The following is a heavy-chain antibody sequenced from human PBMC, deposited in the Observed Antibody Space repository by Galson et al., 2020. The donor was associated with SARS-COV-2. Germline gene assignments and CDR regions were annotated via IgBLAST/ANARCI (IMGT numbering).Heavy chain of an antibody. V-gene: IGHV4-59*01. D-gene: IGHD3-10*01. CDR2: ISFSGST. CDR3: VEGRGTFDI. J-gene: IGHJ3*02. CDR1: GGSISNYY. Sequence: SETLSLTCSVSGGSISNYYWSWIRQPPGKGLEWIGYISFSGSTNYNPTLKSRVTISVETSSNQFSLELSSVTAADTAVYFCVEGRGTFDIWGQGTMVTVAS.